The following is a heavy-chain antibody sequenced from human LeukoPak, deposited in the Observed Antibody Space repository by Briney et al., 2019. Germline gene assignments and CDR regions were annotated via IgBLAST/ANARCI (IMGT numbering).Heavy chain of an antibody. CDR2: INPNSGGT. J-gene: IGHJ6*02. Sequence: GASVEVSCKASGYTFTGYYMHWVRQAPGQGLEWMGWINPNSGGTNYAQKFQGRVTMTRDTSISTAYMELSRLRSDDTAVYYCARGRVRGVINYYYGMDVWGQGTTVTVSS. CDR1: GYTFTGYY. D-gene: IGHD3-10*01. CDR3: ARGRVRGVINYYYGMDV. V-gene: IGHV1-2*02.